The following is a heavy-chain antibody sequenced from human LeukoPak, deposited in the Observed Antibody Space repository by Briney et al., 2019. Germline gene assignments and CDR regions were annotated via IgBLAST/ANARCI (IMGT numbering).Heavy chain of an antibody. CDR3: AREKLLWFGETYNWFDP. V-gene: IGHV4-4*07. Sequence: PSETLSLTCTVSGGSISSYYWSWIRQPAGKGLEWIGRIYTSGSTNYNPSLKSRVTMSVDTSKNQFSLKLSSVTAADTAVYYCAREKLLWFGETYNWFDPWGQGTLVTVSS. J-gene: IGHJ5*02. CDR2: IYTSGST. CDR1: GGSISSYY. D-gene: IGHD3-10*01.